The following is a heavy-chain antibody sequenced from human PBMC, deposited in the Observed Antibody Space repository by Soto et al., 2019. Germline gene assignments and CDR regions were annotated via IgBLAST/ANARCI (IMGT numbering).Heavy chain of an antibody. D-gene: IGHD2-21*01. CDR3: AIGSVVVMGAATGGLIY. Sequence: QVQLVQSGAEVKKPGSSVKVSCKASGGTFSSHGITWVRQAPGQGLEWMGGIIPMFGTPKYAQRFQGRVSITADKSTTTACMELSSLRSEDTAVYYCAIGSVVVMGAATGGLIYWGQGALVTVSS. J-gene: IGHJ4*02. V-gene: IGHV1-69*06. CDR2: IIPMFGTP. CDR1: GGTFSSHG.